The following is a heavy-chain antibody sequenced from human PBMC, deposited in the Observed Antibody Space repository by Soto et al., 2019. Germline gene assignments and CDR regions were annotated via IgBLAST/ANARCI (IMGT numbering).Heavy chain of an antibody. V-gene: IGHV3-7*01. CDR3: AREEPSLYCRGGSCSIPHFAY. CDR1: EFTFNTYR. Sequence: GSLRLSCVVAEFTFNTYRMTWVRQAPGKGLEWVANIKEDGSEKYYGDSVRGRFTISRDNAKNSLFLQIASLRAEDTAVYYCAREEPSLYCRGGSCSIPHFAYWGRGTLVTVSS. J-gene: IGHJ4*02. CDR2: IKEDGSEK. D-gene: IGHD2-15*01.